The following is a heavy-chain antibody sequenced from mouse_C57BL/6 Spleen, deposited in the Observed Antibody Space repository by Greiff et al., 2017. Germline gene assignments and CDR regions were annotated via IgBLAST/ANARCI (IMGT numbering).Heavy chain of an antibody. V-gene: IGHV1-82*01. Sequence: VKLQESGPELVKPGASVKISCKASGYAFSSSWMNWVKQRPGKGLEWIGRIYPGDGDTNYNGKFKGKATLTADKSSSTAYMQLSSLTSEDSAVYFCARWDYVYAMDYWGQGTSVTVSS. J-gene: IGHJ4*01. D-gene: IGHD2-4*01. CDR1: GYAFSSSW. CDR2: IYPGDGDT. CDR3: ARWDYVYAMDY.